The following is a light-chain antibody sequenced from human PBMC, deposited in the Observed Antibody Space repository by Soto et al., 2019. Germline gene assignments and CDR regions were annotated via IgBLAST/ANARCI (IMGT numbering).Light chain of an antibody. CDR1: QGITKF. Sequence: DIQMTHSPSSLSASVGASVPITCRASQGITKFLAWFQQKPGTAPKSLISTASRLQSGFPSRFSGSGSGTHFTLTINNLQPEDFATYYCQQYESFPITFGGGTRVEIK. CDR2: TAS. V-gene: IGKV1-16*01. J-gene: IGKJ4*01. CDR3: QQYESFPIT.